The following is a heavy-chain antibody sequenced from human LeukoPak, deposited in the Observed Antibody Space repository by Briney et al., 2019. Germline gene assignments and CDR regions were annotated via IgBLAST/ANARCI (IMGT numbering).Heavy chain of an antibody. CDR1: GFTFSSYW. Sequence: GGSLRLSCAASGFTFSSYWMHWVRQAPGKGLVWVSRINSDGSSTSYADSVKGRFTISRDNAKNTLYLQMNSLRAEDTAVYYCAKFYGSGTYQDYWGQGTLVTVSS. CDR3: AKFYGSGTYQDY. V-gene: IGHV3-74*01. D-gene: IGHD3-10*01. CDR2: INSDGSST. J-gene: IGHJ4*02.